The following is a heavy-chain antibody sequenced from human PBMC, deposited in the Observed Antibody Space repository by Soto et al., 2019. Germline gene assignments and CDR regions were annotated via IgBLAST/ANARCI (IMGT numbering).Heavy chain of an antibody. CDR3: ARQIYDSDTGPNSQYYFDS. J-gene: IGHJ4*02. CDR2: IDPSDSQT. Sequence: PGESLKISCKGSGYSFAGYWITWVRQKPGHGLEWMGRIDPSDSQTYYSPSFRGHVTISATKSITTVFLQWSSLRASDTAMYYCARQIYDSDTGPNSQYYFDSWGQGTPVTVSS. D-gene: IGHD3-22*01. CDR1: GYSFAGYW. V-gene: IGHV5-10-1*01.